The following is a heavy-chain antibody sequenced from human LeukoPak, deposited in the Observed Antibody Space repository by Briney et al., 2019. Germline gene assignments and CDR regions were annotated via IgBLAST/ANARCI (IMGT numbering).Heavy chain of an antibody. CDR2: ISGSGGST. Sequence: GGSLRLSCAASGFTFSSYAMSWVRQAPGKGLEWVSAISGSGGSTYYADSVKGRFTISRDNSKNTLYLQMYSLRAEDTAVYYCAKASMNTIFGVVTSYPYYFDYWGQGTLVTVSS. J-gene: IGHJ4*02. CDR1: GFTFSSYA. CDR3: AKASMNTIFGVVTSYPYYFDY. D-gene: IGHD3-3*01. V-gene: IGHV3-23*01.